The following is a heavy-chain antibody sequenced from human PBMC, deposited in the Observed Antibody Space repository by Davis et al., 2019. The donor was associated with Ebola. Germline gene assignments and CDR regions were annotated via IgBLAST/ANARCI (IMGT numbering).Heavy chain of an antibody. V-gene: IGHV1-8*02. CDR3: TTPGGQDSGYDVFDI. D-gene: IGHD5-12*01. CDR1: GYRFTGYY. CDR2: INPNSGHT. Sequence: ASVKVSCKASGYRFTGYYIHWVRQAPGQGLEWMGRINPNSGHTGFAQKFQGRVTMTRNTSISTAYMELSSLRSEDTALYYCTTPGGQDSGYDVFDIWGQGTMVTVSS. J-gene: IGHJ3*02.